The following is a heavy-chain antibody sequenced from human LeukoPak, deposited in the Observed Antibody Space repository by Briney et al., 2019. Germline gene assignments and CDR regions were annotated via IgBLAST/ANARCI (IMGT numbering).Heavy chain of an antibody. Sequence: GASVKVSCKASGYTFTSYGISWVRQAPGQGLEWMGWISAYNGNTNYAQKLQGRVTMTTDTSTSTAYMELRSLRSDDTAVYYCARQPGARPEYSSSWYTTLKDNWFDPWGQGTLVTVSS. V-gene: IGHV1-18*01. CDR2: ISAYNGNT. CDR3: ARQPGARPEYSSSWYTTLKDNWFDP. D-gene: IGHD6-13*01. CDR1: GYTFTSYG. J-gene: IGHJ5*02.